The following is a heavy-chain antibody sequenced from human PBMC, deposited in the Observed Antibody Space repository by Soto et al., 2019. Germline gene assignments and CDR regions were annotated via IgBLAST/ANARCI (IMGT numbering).Heavy chain of an antibody. CDR3: AREPLDGMDV. CDR2: IYHTGNT. Sequence: HVQLHQSGPRLVKPSQTLSLECSVIGGSVNTGDNYWRWVRQSPGRGLEWIGYIYHTGNTFYNPALENRVTTSVDAAKNQFTLTLTSVTAADTAVYFCAREPLDGMDVWGQGTNVTVSS. V-gene: IGHV4-30-4*01. J-gene: IGHJ6*02. CDR1: GGSVNTGDNY.